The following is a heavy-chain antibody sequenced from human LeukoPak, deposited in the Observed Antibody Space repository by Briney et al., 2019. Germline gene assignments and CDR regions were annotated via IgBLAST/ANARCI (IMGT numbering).Heavy chain of an antibody. Sequence: GGSLRPSCAASGFTFSSYAMSWVRQAPEKGLEWVSGISGSGGSTYHADSVKGRFTISRDNSKNTLYLQMNSLRAEDTAVYYCAKIGRRYDFWTGYYEEEVDYMDVWGKGTTVTVSS. CDR3: AKIGRRYDFWTGYYEEEVDYMDV. J-gene: IGHJ6*03. V-gene: IGHV3-23*01. D-gene: IGHD3-3*01. CDR1: GFTFSSYA. CDR2: ISGSGGST.